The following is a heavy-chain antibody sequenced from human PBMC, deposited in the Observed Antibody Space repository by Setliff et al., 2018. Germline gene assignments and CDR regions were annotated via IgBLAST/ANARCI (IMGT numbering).Heavy chain of an antibody. CDR1: GFTFRDYG. CDR3: ARDQAGVYDY. Sequence: GESLKISCATSGFTFRDYGMVWVRQVPGKGPEWVSYISSGSLIIYYADSVKGRFTISRDNAKNSVYLQVNSLRAEDTAVYYCARDQAGVYDYWGQGTLVTVSS. J-gene: IGHJ4*02. V-gene: IGHV3-48*01. D-gene: IGHD3-10*01. CDR2: ISSGSLII.